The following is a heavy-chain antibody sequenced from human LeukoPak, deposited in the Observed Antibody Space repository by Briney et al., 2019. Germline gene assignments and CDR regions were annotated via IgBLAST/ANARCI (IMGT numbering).Heavy chain of an antibody. J-gene: IGHJ4*02. D-gene: IGHD3-22*01. V-gene: IGHV3-7*03. CDR3: ARDRRGYYYDGNAFYFDY. CDR2: IKQDGSEK. Sequence: GGSLRLSCAASGFTFSSYWMSWVRQAPGKGLEWVANIKQDGSEKYYVDSVKGRFTISRDNAKNTLYLQMNSLRAEDTAVYYCARDRRGYYYDGNAFYFDYWGQGTQVTVST. CDR1: GFTFSSYW.